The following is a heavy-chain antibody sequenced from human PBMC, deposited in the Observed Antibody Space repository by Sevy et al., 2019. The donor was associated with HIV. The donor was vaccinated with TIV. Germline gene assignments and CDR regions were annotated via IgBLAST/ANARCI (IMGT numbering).Heavy chain of an antibody. D-gene: IGHD3-10*01. CDR3: ARDRGGHYGMDV. V-gene: IGHV3-53*01. J-gene: IGHJ6*02. Sequence: GGSLRLSCAASGFIVSSNYMNWVRQAPGKGLEWVSVIYSDGRTYYADSVKGRFTISRDNSKNTLDVQMNSLGAEDTAVYYCARDRGGHYGMDVWGQGTTVTVSS. CDR1: GFIVSSNY. CDR2: IYSDGRT.